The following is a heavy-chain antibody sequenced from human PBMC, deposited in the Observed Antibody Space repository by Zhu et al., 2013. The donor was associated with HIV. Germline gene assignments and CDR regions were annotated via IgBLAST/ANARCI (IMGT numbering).Heavy chain of an antibody. Sequence: QVQLVQSGDEVKKPGASVKVSCKASGYTFTNYALHWVRQAPGQRLEWMGWINGGNGNTKYSQKFQGRFTLIIDTSATTAYMELISLTSEDTAVYYCARRGGIAVAGYYDFWGQGTLVTVSS. J-gene: IGHJ4*02. CDR1: GYTFTNYA. V-gene: IGHV1-3*01. CDR2: INGGNGNT. CDR3: ARRGGIAVAGYYDF. D-gene: IGHD6-19*01.